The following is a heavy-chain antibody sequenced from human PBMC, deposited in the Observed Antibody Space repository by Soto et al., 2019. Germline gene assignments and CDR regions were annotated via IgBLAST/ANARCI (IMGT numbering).Heavy chain of an antibody. Sequence: VSLKVSCKASGYTFTSYCISWVRQAPGQGLEWMGWISAYNGNTNYAQKLQGRVTMTTDTSTSTAYMELRSLRSDDTAVYYCARGEELPLLDYWGQGTLVTVSS. CDR3: ARGEELPLLDY. D-gene: IGHD1-26*01. V-gene: IGHV1-18*01. J-gene: IGHJ4*02. CDR1: GYTFTSYC. CDR2: ISAYNGNT.